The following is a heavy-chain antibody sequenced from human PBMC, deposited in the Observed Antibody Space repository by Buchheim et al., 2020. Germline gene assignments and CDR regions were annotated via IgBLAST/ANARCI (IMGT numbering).Heavy chain of an antibody. CDR3: AKDLTSADYGDYVYYYYGMDV. J-gene: IGHJ6*02. D-gene: IGHD4-17*01. CDR2: ISYDGSNK. V-gene: IGHV3-30*18. CDR1: GFTFSSYG. Sequence: QVQLVESGGGVVQPGRSLRLSCAASGFTFSSYGMHWVRQAPGKGLEWVAVISYDGSNKYYADSVKGRFTISRDNSKNTLHLQMNSLRAEDTAVYYCAKDLTSADYGDYVYYYYGMDVWGQGTT.